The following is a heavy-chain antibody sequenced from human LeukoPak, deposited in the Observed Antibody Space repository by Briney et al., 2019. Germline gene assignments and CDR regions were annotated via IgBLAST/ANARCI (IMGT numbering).Heavy chain of an antibody. J-gene: IGHJ4*02. D-gene: IGHD3-22*01. CDR2: IHSGGAT. V-gene: IGHV3-53*01. Sequence: GGSLRLSCAASGFTGSNNYVSWVRQAPGMGLEWVSAIHSGGATCYADSVKGRFTISRDTSKNTLYLQISSLRVEDTAVYYCARGYYDSSGLIDYWGQGTLVTVSS. CDR3: ARGYYDSSGLIDY. CDR1: GFTGSNNY.